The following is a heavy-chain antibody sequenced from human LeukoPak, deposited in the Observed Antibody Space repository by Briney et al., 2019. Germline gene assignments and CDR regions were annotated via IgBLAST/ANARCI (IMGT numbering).Heavy chain of an antibody. D-gene: IGHD3-3*01. Sequence: TSETLSLTCAVYGGSFSGYYWSWIRQPPGKGLEWVGEINHGGSTNYNPSLKSRVTITVDTSKNQFSLKLSYGTAADTAVYYCARTYYDFWSGYYVFDYWGQGTLVTVSS. CDR2: INHGGST. CDR1: GGSFSGYY. CDR3: ARTYYDFWSGYYVFDY. V-gene: IGHV4-34*01. J-gene: IGHJ4*02.